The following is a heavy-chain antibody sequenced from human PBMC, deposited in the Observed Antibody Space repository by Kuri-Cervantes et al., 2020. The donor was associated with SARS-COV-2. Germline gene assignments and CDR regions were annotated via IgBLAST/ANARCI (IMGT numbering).Heavy chain of an antibody. CDR2: IKQDGSEK. Sequence: GGSLRLSFAASGFTFSSYWMSWVRQAPGKGLEWVAKIKQDGSEKYYVDSVKGRFTISRDNAKNSLYLQMNSLRAEDTAVYYCARGRQWLALYYFDYWGQGTLVTVSS. D-gene: IGHD6-19*01. J-gene: IGHJ4*02. CDR3: ARGRQWLALYYFDY. CDR1: GFTFSSYW. V-gene: IGHV3-7*01.